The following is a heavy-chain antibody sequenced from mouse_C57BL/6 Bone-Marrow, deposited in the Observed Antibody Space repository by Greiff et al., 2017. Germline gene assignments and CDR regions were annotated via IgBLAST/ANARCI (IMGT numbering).Heavy chain of an antibody. CDR2: IYPGSGST. D-gene: IGHD1-1*01. CDR1: GYTFTSYW. V-gene: IGHV1-55*01. J-gene: IGHJ2*01. Sequence: VKLQQPGAELVKPGASVKMSCKASGYTFTSYWITWVKQRPGQGLEWIGDIYPGSGSTNYNEKFKSKATLTVDTSSSTAYMQLSSLTSEDSAVYYCASFSTVVADYFDYWGQGTTLTVSS. CDR3: ASFSTVVADYFDY.